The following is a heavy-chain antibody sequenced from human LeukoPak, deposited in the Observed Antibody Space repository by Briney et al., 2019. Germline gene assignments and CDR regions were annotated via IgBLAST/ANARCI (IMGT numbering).Heavy chain of an antibody. Sequence: ASVKVSCKASGYTFSDYDINWVRQAAGQGLEWMGWMNPITGSTGYVQKFRGRIIMTRDTSITTAFMELTSLTSDDTAIYYCTRVKRFPTVWFDPWGQGTLVSVSS. D-gene: IGHD3-10*01. CDR2: MNPITGST. V-gene: IGHV1-8*01. CDR1: GYTFSDYD. J-gene: IGHJ5*02. CDR3: TRVKRFPTVWFDP.